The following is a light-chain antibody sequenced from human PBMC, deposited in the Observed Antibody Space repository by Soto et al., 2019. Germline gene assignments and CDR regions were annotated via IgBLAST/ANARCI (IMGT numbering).Light chain of an antibody. Sequence: IQMTQSPSALSASVGDRVTITCRASQGISNYLSWYQQKPGKVPKVLIYAASTLQSGVPTRFSAIGSGTDFTLTISSLQPEDVATYYCQKYDRAPLTFGGGTKVEIK. CDR3: QKYDRAPLT. J-gene: IGKJ4*01. V-gene: IGKV1-27*01. CDR2: AAS. CDR1: QGISNY.